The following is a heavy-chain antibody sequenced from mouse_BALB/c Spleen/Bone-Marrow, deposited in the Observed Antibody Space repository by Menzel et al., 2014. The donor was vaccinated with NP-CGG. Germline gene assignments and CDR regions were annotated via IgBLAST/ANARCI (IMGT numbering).Heavy chain of an antibody. Sequence: VQLQQSGAELVKPGASVKLSCTASGFNIKDTYMHWVKQRPEQGLEWIGRIDPANGNTKYDPKFQGKATITADTSSNTAYLQLSSPTSEDTAVYYCARSRAYGSSYYAMDYWGQGTSVTVSS. CDR1: GFNIKDTY. CDR2: IDPANGNT. V-gene: IGHV14-3*02. J-gene: IGHJ4*01. D-gene: IGHD1-1*01. CDR3: ARSRAYGSSYYAMDY.